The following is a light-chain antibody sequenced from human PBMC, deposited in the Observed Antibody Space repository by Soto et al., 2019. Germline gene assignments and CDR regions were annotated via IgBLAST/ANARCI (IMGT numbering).Light chain of an antibody. Sequence: DIVLTQSPVALSLYPGERATLSCRASQSVSGYLVWYQQKPGQAPRLLIYDASTRATGIPARFSGSGSGTDFTLTISSLEPEDSAVYYCQQHLGRHTFGQGTKVDNK. CDR3: QQHLGRHT. V-gene: IGKV3-11*01. J-gene: IGKJ1*01. CDR1: QSVSGY. CDR2: DAS.